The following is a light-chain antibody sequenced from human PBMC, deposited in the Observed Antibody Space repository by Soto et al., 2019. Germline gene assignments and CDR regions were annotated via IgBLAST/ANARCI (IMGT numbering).Light chain of an antibody. J-gene: IGKJ1*01. CDR3: QQRSNWPWT. CDR1: QSVSSC. V-gene: IGKV3-11*01. Sequence: EIVLTQSPATLSFSPGERATLSCRASQSVSSCLAWYQQKPGQAPRLLIYDASNRATGIPARFSGSGSGTDFTLTISSLEPEDFAVYYCQQRSNWPWTFGQGTKV. CDR2: DAS.